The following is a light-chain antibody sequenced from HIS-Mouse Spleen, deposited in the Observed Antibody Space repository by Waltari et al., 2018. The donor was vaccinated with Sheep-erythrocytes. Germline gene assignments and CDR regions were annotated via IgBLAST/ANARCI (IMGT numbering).Light chain of an antibody. CDR1: QSHLDSDDVNTY. CDR3: MQRIEFPYT. Sequence: DIVMTQTPLSLRVTPGEPPSISCRSSQSHLDSDDVNTYLDWYLQKPGQSPQLLIYTISYRASGVPDRFSGSGSGTDFTLKISRVEAEDVGVYYCMQRIEFPYTFGQGTKLEIK. V-gene: IGKV2-40*01. J-gene: IGKJ2*01. CDR2: TIS.